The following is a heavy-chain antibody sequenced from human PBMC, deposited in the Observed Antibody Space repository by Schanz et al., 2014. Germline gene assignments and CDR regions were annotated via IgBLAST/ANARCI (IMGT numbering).Heavy chain of an antibody. Sequence: VQLVESGGGVVQPGTSLILSCSVSGFSLNTYGIHWFRQPAGKGLEWVAVIWYDENNKYYADSVKGRFTMSRDNSKNTLYLQMNSLRAGDTAVYYCARVPYGSGSYWDYWGQGTLVTVSS. CDR2: IWYDENNK. CDR3: ARVPYGSGSYWDY. V-gene: IGHV3-33*01. CDR1: GFSLNTYG. J-gene: IGHJ4*02. D-gene: IGHD3-10*01.